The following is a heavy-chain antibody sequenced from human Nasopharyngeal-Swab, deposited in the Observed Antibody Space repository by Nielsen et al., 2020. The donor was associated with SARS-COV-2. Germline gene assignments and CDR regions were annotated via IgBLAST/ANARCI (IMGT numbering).Heavy chain of an antibody. Sequence: GGSLRLSCAASGFTFDDYAMHWVRQAPGKGLEWVSGISWNSGSIGYADSVKGRFTISRDNAKNSLYLQVNSLRAEDTALYYCAKDATENSYYDILTGNYFDYWGQGTLVTVSS. CDR2: ISWNSGSI. D-gene: IGHD3-9*01. CDR1: GFTFDDYA. J-gene: IGHJ4*02. CDR3: AKDATENSYYDILTGNYFDY. V-gene: IGHV3-9*01.